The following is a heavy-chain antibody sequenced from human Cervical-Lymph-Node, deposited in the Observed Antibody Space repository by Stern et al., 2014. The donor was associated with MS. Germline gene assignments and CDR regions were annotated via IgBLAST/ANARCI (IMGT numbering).Heavy chain of an antibody. Sequence: EVQLVESGAEVKKPGESLKISCKGSGYSFISYWIGWVRQMPGKGLEWMGIIYPGDSDSKYSPSFQGHVTISADKSISTAYLQWNSLKASDTAVYYCARRSGYSLDYWGQGTLVTVSS. D-gene: IGHD3-22*01. CDR2: IYPGDSDS. V-gene: IGHV5-51*01. CDR1: GYSFISYW. J-gene: IGHJ4*02. CDR3: ARRSGYSLDY.